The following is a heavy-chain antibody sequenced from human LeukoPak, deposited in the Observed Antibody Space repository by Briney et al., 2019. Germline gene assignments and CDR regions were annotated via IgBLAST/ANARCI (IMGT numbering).Heavy chain of an antibody. Sequence: KSSETLSLTCAVSGYSISSGYYWGWIRQPPGKGLERIGSINHSGSTDYNPSLKSRVTISADTSKNQFSLKLSSVTAADTAVYYCAAYCSGGSCYSDSDYWGQGTLVTVSS. CDR1: GYSISSGYY. CDR3: AAYCSGGSCYSDSDY. V-gene: IGHV4-38-2*01. D-gene: IGHD2-15*01. J-gene: IGHJ4*02. CDR2: INHSGST.